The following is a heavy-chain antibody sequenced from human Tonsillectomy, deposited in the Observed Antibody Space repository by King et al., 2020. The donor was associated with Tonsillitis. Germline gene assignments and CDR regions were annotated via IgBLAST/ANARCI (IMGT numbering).Heavy chain of an antibody. CDR3: ARDHAHHYYYGMDV. J-gene: IGHJ6*02. V-gene: IGHV1-69*01. CDR1: GGTFSSYT. CDR2: IIPNFNTA. Sequence: VQLVESGAEVKKSGSSVKVSCKASGGTFSSYTISWVRQAPGQGLEWMGGIIPNFNTANYAQKFQGRVTITADESTTTVYMELSSLRSEDTAVYYCARDHAHHYYYGMDVWGQGTTVTVSS.